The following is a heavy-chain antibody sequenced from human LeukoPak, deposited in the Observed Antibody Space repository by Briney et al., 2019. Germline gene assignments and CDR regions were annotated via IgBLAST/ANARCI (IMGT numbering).Heavy chain of an antibody. D-gene: IGHD4-17*01. CDR1: GDSISSYY. CDR3: ARAPGTTFDY. J-gene: IGHJ4*01. Sequence: SETLSLTCTVSGDSISSYYWSWIRQSPGKGLEWIGYIYYSGTTNYNPSLKSRVTMSVDTSKTQFSLKLSSVTAADTAVYYCARAPGTTFDYWGHGNMVTVSS. V-gene: IGHV4-59*08. CDR2: IYYSGTT.